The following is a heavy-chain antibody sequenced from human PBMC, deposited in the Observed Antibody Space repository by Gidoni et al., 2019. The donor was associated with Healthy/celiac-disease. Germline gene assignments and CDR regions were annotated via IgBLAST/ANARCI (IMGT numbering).Heavy chain of an antibody. D-gene: IGHD3-3*01. CDR1: GYTCTSYD. CDR2: MNPNSCNT. Sequence: QVQLVQSGAEVKKPGASVKVSCKASGYTCTSYDINWVRQATGQGLEWMGWMNPNSCNTGYAQKFQGRVTMTRNTSISTAYMELSSLRSEDTAVYYCARVVFGATDYYYYYMDVWGKGTTVTVSS. CDR3: ARVVFGATDYYYYYMDV. V-gene: IGHV1-8*01. J-gene: IGHJ6*03.